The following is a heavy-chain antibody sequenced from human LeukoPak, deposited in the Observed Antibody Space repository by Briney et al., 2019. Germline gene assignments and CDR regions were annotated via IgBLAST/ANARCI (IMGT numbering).Heavy chain of an antibody. J-gene: IGHJ4*02. CDR3: TTGEYSYGAYYFDY. Sequence: GGSLRLSCAASGLTFSNAWMSWVRQAPGKGLEWVGRIKSKTDGGKTDYAAPVKGRFTISRDDSKNTLYLQMNSLKTEDTAVYYCTTGEYSYGAYYFDYWGQGTLVTVSS. CDR2: IKSKTDGGKT. D-gene: IGHD5-18*01. V-gene: IGHV3-15*01. CDR1: GLTFSNAW.